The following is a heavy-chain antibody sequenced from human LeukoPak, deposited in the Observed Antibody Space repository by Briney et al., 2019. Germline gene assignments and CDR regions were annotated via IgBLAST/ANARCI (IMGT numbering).Heavy chain of an antibody. V-gene: IGHV3-11*01. CDR1: GFTFSDYY. D-gene: IGHD4-17*01. CDR2: ISSSGSTI. Sequence: GGSLRLFCAASGFTFSDYYMSWIRQAPGKGLEWGSYISSSGSTIYYADSVKGRFTISRDNAKNSLYLQMNSLRAEDTAVYYCARDHPDYGDYYYYGMDVWGQGTTVTVSS. J-gene: IGHJ6*02. CDR3: ARDHPDYGDYYYYGMDV.